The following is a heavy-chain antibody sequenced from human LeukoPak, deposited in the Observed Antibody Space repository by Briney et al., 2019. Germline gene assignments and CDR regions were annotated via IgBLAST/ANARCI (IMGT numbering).Heavy chain of an antibody. Sequence: ASVKVSCKASGYTFTDYYMHWVRQAPGQGLEWMGRINPNSGGTNYAQKFQGRVTMTRDTSISTAYMELSRLRSDDTAVYYCARDRDFYSSSPTDWGQGTLVTVSS. CDR1: GYTFTDYY. V-gene: IGHV1-2*06. CDR2: INPNSGGT. CDR3: ARDRDFYSSSPTD. D-gene: IGHD6-6*01. J-gene: IGHJ4*02.